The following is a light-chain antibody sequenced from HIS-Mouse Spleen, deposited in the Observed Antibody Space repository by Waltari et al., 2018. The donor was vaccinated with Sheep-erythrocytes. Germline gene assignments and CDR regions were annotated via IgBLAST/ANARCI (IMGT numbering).Light chain of an antibody. J-gene: IGLJ1*01. CDR2: DVS. V-gene: IGLV2-11*01. Sequence: QSALTQPPSASGSPGPSVTISCTGTSSDVGGYNYFSWYQQHPGKAPKLMIYDVSKRPSGVPDRFSGSKSGNTASLTISGLQAEDEADYYCCSYAGSYNHVFATGTKVTVL. CDR3: CSYAGSYNHV. CDR1: SSDVGGYNY.